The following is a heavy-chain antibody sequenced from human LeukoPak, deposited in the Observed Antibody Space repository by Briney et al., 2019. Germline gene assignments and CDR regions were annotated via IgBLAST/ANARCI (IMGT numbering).Heavy chain of an antibody. CDR3: ANLGCSSTSCYYDY. CDR1: GYTFTSYD. J-gene: IGHJ4*02. V-gene: IGHV1-8*03. D-gene: IGHD2-2*01. CDR2: MNPNSGNT. Sequence: GASVKVSCKASGYTFTSYDINWVRQATGQGLEWMGWMNPNSGNTGYAQKFQGRVTITRNTSISTAYMELSSLRSEDTAVYYCANLGCSSTSCYYDYWGQGTLVTVSS.